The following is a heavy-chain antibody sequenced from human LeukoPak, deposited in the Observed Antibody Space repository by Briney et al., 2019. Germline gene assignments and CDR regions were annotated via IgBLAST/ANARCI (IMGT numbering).Heavy chain of an antibody. J-gene: IGHJ4*02. D-gene: IGHD5-18*01. CDR1: GFTFSTYN. Sequence: PGGSLRLSCVASGFTFSTYNMNWVRQAPGKGLEWVSFISSGSEIIYYADSVKGRFTISRHNSRNTLYLQMNSLRAEDTAVYYCARVDTVMAYYFDLWGQGTLVTVSS. V-gene: IGHV3-48*01. CDR3: ARVDTVMAYYFDL. CDR2: ISSGSEII.